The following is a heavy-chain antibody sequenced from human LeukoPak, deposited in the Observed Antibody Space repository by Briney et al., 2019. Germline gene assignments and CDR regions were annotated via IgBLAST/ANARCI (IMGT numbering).Heavy chain of an antibody. D-gene: IGHD1-26*01. CDR3: ARDKTVGPTLLDY. CDR2: IKQDGSET. V-gene: IGHV3-7*01. CDR1: GFTFSSYW. Sequence: GGSLRLSCAASGFTFSSYWMSWVRQAPGEGLEWVANIKQDGSETYYVDSVKGRFTISRDNAENSLYLQMNSLRAEDTAVYYCARDKTVGPTLLDYWGQGTLVTVSS. J-gene: IGHJ4*02.